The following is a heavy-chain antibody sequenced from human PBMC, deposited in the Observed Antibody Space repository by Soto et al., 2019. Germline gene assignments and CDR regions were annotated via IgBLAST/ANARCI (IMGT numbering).Heavy chain of an antibody. CDR1: GYTFTGYY. J-gene: IGHJ5*02. Sequence: ASVKVSCKASGYTFTGYYMHWVRQAPGQGLEWMGWINPNSGGTNYAQKFQGWVTMTRDTSISTAYMELSRLRSDDTAVYYCARDRWYNWQDVRLDPWGQGTPVTVYS. CDR3: ARDRWYNWQDVRLDP. D-gene: IGHD1-1*01. CDR2: INPNSGGT. V-gene: IGHV1-2*04.